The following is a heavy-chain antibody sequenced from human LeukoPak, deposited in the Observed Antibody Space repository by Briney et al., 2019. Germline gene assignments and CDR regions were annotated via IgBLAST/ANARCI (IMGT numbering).Heavy chain of an antibody. Sequence: SETLSLTCAVYGGSFSGYYWSWNRQPPGKGLEWIGEINHSGSTNYNPSLKSRVTISVDTSKNQFSLKLSSVTAADTAVYYCASTPGSGSYYMAEYFQHWGQGTLVTVSS. CDR1: GGSFSGYY. V-gene: IGHV4-34*01. J-gene: IGHJ1*01. CDR2: INHSGST. D-gene: IGHD1-26*01. CDR3: ASTPGSGSYYMAEYFQH.